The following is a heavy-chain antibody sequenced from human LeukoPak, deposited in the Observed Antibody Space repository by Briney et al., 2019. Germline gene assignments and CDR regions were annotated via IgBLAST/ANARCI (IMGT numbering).Heavy chain of an antibody. J-gene: IGHJ3*02. D-gene: IGHD6-6*01. CDR2: IKQEGSEK. V-gene: IGHV3-7*03. CDR1: GFTFSSYW. Sequence: PGGSLRLSCAVSGFTFSSYWVSWVRQAPGKGLEWVANIKQEGSEKTYVDSVKGRFTISRDNAQNSLYLRMNSLRAEDTAVYYCARVYSSTSGKNAFDIWGQGTMVTVSS. CDR3: ARVYSSTSGKNAFDI.